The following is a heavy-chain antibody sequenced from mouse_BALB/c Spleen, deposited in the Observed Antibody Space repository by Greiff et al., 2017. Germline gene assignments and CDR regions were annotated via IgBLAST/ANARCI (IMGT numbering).Heavy chain of an antibody. CDR1: GYSFTGYF. CDR3: ARGVVFDY. J-gene: IGHJ2*01. Sequence: EVKLMESGPELVKPGASVKISCKASGYSFTGYFMNWVMQSHGKSLEWIGRINPYNGDTFYNQKFKGKATLTVDKSSSTAHMELRSLASEDSAVYYCARGVVFDYWGQGTTLTVSS. D-gene: IGHD1-1*01. V-gene: IGHV1-20*02. CDR2: INPYNGDT.